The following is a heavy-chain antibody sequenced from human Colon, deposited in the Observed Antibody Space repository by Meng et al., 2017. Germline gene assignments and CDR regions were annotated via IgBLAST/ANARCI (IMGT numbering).Heavy chain of an antibody. CDR1: GGSISGSQW. D-gene: IGHD6-19*01. CDR2: IYLGGGP. CDR3: ARHGGWHFDY. V-gene: IGHV4-4*03. Sequence: GDLQGAGPGRVGPPGNLSLTCAVAGGSISGSQWWSWVRQPPGKGLEWIGQIYLGGGPAYSPSLESRITMSVDKSNNQFSLRLRSVTAADTAVYYCARHGGWHFDYWGQGTLVTVSS. J-gene: IGHJ4*02.